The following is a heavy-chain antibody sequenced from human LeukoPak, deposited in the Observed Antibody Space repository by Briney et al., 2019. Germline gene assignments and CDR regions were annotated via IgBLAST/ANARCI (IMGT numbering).Heavy chain of an antibody. CDR1: GYTFTGYY. D-gene: IGHD3-22*01. J-gene: IGHJ4*02. CDR3: ARGGYYYDSSGYSY. V-gene: IGHV1-2*02. Sequence: GASVKVSCKASGYTFTGYYMHWVRQAPGQGLEWMGWINPNSGGTNYAQKFQGRVTMARDTSISTAYMELSRLRSDDTAVYYCARGGYYYDSSGYSYWGQGTLVTVSS. CDR2: INPNSGGT.